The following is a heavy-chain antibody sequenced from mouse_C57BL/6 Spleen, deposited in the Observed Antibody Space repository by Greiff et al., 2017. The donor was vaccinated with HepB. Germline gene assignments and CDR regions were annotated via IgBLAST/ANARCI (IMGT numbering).Heavy chain of an antibody. V-gene: IGHV1-61*01. CDR1: GYTFTSYW. J-gene: IGHJ2*01. D-gene: IGHD4-1*01. CDR2: IYPSDSET. CDR3: AREGTGFDY. Sequence: QVQLKQPGAELVRPGSLVKLSCKASGYTFTSYWMDWVKQRPGQGLEWIGNIYPSDSETHYNQKFKDKATLTVDKSSSTAYMQLSSLTSEDSAVYYCAREGTGFDYWGQGTTLTVSS.